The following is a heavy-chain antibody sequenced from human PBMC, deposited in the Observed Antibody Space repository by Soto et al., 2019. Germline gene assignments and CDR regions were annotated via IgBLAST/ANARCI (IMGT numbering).Heavy chain of an antibody. D-gene: IGHD3-3*02. CDR3: VRYDRINMKPYSPEGFHI. J-gene: IGHJ3*02. CDR1: GDSISSSNSH. Sequence: PSETLSLTCTVSGDSISSSNSHWGWTRQPPGKGLEYIGSDYYGGAIFYSGNIYYNPSLKSRVTISVDTSKNQFSLRLSSVTAADTGVYYCVRYDRINMKPYSPEGFHIWGQGTMVTVSS. V-gene: IGHV4-39*01. CDR2: DYYGGAIFYSGNI.